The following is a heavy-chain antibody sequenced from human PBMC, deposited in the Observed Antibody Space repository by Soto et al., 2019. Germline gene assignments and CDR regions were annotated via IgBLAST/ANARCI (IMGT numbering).Heavy chain of an antibody. D-gene: IGHD6-6*01. CDR2: IYYSGST. J-gene: IGHJ6*02. V-gene: IGHV4-31*03. Sequence: SETLSLTCTVSGGSISSGGYYWSWIRQHPGKGLEWIGYIYYSGSTYYNPSLKSRVTISVDTSKNQFSLKLSSVTAADTAVYYCARDSRSSSSHYYYGMDVWGQGTTVTVSS. CDR3: ARDSRSSSSHYYYGMDV. CDR1: GGSISSGGYY.